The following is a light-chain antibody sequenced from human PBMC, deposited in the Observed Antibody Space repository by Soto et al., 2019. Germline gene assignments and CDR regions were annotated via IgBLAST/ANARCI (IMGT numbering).Light chain of an antibody. J-gene: IGKJ1*01. CDR2: WAS. CDR1: QSVLYSPNNKNY. Sequence: DIVMTQSPDSLAVSLGERATINCKSSQSVLYSPNNKNYLAWYQQKPGQPPKLLVYWASTRESGVPDRFSGSGSGTDFTLTINSLQAEDVAVYYCQQYHSHPQTFGQGTKVEIK. CDR3: QQYHSHPQT. V-gene: IGKV4-1*01.